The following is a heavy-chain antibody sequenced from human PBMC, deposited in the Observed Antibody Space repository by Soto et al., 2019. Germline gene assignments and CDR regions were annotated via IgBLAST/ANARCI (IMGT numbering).Heavy chain of an antibody. CDR3: ARGVFAGPGY. V-gene: IGHV3-48*02. CDR1: GFTFSSNG. J-gene: IGHJ4*02. Sequence: GGSLRLSCAASGFTFSSNGMNWVRQAPGKGLEWISYITSSSGSTMYYAGSVKGRFTISRDNAKNSVYLQMNSLRDEDTAVYYCARGVFAGPGYWGQGTLVTVSS. D-gene: IGHD3-3*01. CDR2: ITSSSGSTM.